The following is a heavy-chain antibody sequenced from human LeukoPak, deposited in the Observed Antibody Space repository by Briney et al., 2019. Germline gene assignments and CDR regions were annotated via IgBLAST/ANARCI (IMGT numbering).Heavy chain of an antibody. D-gene: IGHD5-18*01. CDR1: DDSMSSSSYY. Sequence: PSETLSLTCSVSDDSMSSSSYYWGWIRQPPGKGLEWLGSIWYTGRTDYSPSLRSRVTMSIDTSKRLFSVRLSSVTAADTAVYFCAGQNWLPYFDYWGQGALVTVSS. V-gene: IGHV4-39*07. CDR3: AGQNWLPYFDY. CDR2: IWYTGRT. J-gene: IGHJ4*02.